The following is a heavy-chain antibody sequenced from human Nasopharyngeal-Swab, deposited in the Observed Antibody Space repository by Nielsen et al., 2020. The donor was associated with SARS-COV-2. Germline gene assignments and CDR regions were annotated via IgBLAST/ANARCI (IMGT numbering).Heavy chain of an antibody. CDR3: ERHVWGYGQGRDWFDP. CDR2: IYYSGST. V-gene: IGHV4-39*01. J-gene: IGHJ5*02. D-gene: IGHD4/OR15-4a*01. Sequence: SETLSLTCTVSGCSISSSSYYWGWIRQPPGKGLEWIGSIYYSGSTYYNPSLKSRVTISVDTSKNQFPLKLSSVTAADTAEYYCERHVWGYGQGRDWFDPWGQGTLVTVSS. CDR1: GCSISSSSYY.